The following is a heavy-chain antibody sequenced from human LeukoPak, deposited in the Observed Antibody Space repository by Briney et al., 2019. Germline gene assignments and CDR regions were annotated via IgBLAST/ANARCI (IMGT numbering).Heavy chain of an antibody. CDR3: ARSSRVLRYFDY. Sequence: PSETLSLTCAVYGGSFSGYYWSWIRQPPGKGLEWIGEINHSGSTNYNPSLKNRVTISVDTSKNQFSLKLSSVTAADTAVYYCARSSRVLRYFDYWGQGTLVTVSS. V-gene: IGHV4-34*01. CDR1: GGSFSGYY. D-gene: IGHD3-9*01. CDR2: INHSGST. J-gene: IGHJ4*02.